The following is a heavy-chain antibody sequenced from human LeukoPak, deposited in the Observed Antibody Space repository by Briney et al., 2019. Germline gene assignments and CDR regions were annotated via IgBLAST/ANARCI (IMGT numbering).Heavy chain of an antibody. D-gene: IGHD3-22*01. CDR3: VTYYFDSSGPKKNY. J-gene: IGHJ4*02. V-gene: IGHV4-34*01. CDR2: INHSGST. CDR1: GGSFSGYY. Sequence: SETLSLTCAVYGGSFSGYYWSWIRQPPGQGLEWIGEINHSGSTNYNPSLKSRVTISVDTSKKQFSLKLSSVTAADTAVYYCVTYYFDSSGPKKNYWGQGTLVTVSS.